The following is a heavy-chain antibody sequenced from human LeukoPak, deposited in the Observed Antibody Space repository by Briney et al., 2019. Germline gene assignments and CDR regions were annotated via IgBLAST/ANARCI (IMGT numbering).Heavy chain of an antibody. CDR3: AKGSYYDSSGSFYFDY. D-gene: IGHD3-22*01. CDR2: ISGSGDNT. Sequence: GGSLRLSCAASGFTFSSSGMHWVRQAPGKGLEWVSGISGSGDNTYYADSVKGRFTISRDNSKNTLYVQVNSLGTEDTAAYYCAKGSYYDSSGSFYFDYWGQGTLVTVSS. V-gene: IGHV3-23*01. CDR1: GFTFSSSG. J-gene: IGHJ4*02.